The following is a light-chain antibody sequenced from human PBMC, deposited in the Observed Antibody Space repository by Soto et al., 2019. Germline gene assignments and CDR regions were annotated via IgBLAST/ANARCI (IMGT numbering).Light chain of an antibody. V-gene: IGKV3-20*01. J-gene: IGKJ5*01. CDR1: QSVSSSY. Sequence: EIVLTQSPGTLSLSPGERATLSCRASQSVSSSYLAWYQQKPGQAPRLLIYGASSMATGIPDRFSGSGSGTDFTLTISRLEPEDFAVYYCQQYGSSPPPITFGQGTRLEIK. CDR3: QQYGSSPPPIT. CDR2: GAS.